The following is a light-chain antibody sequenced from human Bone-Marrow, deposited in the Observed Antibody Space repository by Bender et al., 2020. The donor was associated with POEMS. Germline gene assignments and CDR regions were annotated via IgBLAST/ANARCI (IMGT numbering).Light chain of an antibody. CDR3: CSYVGSSTFYV. CDR1: SNDVGSYNL. V-gene: IGLV2-23*02. CDR2: EVF. Sequence: QSALTQPASVSGSPGQSITISCSGTSNDVGSYNLVSWYQHHPGKAPKLMIYEVFKRPSGVSNRFSGSKSGNMASLTISGLQAEDEADYYCCSYVGSSTFYVFGSGTKVTVL. J-gene: IGLJ1*01.